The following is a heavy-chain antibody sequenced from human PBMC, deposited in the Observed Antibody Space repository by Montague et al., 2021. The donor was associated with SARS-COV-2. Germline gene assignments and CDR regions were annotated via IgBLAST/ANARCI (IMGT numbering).Heavy chain of an antibody. D-gene: IGHD2-15*01. J-gene: IGHJ5*02. CDR2: IYCSGST. CDR1: GGSISSYY. Sequence: SETLSLTCTVSGGSISSYYWSWIRQPPGKGLEWIGYIYCSGSTNYNPSLKSRVTISVDTSKNQFSLKLSSVTAADTAVYYCARLRRPIYCSGGSCYSYNWFDPWGQGTLVTVSS. CDR3: ARLRRPIYCSGGSCYSYNWFDP. V-gene: IGHV4-59*08.